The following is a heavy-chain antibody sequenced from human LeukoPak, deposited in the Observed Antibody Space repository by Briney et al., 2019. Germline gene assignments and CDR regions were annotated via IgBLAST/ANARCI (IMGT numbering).Heavy chain of an antibody. CDR3: ARDYCSSTSCLFDY. V-gene: IGHV1-18*01. CDR2: ISAYNGNT. CDR1: GYTFTSYG. Sequence: ASVKVSCKASGYTFTSYGISWVRQAPGQGLEWMGWISAYNGNTNYAQKLQGRVTMTTDTSTSTAYMELRSLRSDDTAVYYCARDYCSSTSCLFDYWGQGALVTVSS. J-gene: IGHJ4*02. D-gene: IGHD2-2*01.